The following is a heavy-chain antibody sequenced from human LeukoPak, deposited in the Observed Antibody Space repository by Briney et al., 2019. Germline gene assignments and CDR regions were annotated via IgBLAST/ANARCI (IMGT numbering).Heavy chain of an antibody. Sequence: GGSPRLSCAASGFTFSSYWMSWVRQASGKGLEWVANIKQDGSEKYYVDSVKGRFTISRDNAKNSLYLQMNSLRAEDTAVYYCARRAGKRVRYYYYYMDVWGKGTTVTVSS. CDR1: GFTFSSYW. CDR2: IKQDGSEK. D-gene: IGHD1-1*01. CDR3: ARRAGKRVRYYYYYMDV. V-gene: IGHV3-7*01. J-gene: IGHJ6*03.